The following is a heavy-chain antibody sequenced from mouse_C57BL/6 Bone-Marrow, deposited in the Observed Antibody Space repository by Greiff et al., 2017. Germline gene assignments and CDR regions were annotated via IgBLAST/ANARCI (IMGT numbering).Heavy chain of an antibody. Sequence: VQLQQPVAELVRPGASVKLSCTASGFNIKNTYMHWVKQRPEQGLEWIGRIDPANGNTKYAPKFQGKATITADTSSNTAYLQLSSLTSEDTAIYYCARGGYGSSYDWYFDVWGTGTTVTVSS. CDR2: IDPANGNT. V-gene: IGHV14-3*01. CDR3: ARGGYGSSYDWYFDV. J-gene: IGHJ1*03. D-gene: IGHD1-1*01. CDR1: GFNIKNTY.